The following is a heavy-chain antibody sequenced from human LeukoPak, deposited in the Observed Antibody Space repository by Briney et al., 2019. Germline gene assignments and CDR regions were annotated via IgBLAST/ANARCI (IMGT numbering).Heavy chain of an antibody. CDR1: GFNFRDHW. J-gene: IGHJ4*02. D-gene: IGHD3-9*01. CDR3: ARGVVRYFDY. CDR2: IKNDGSET. V-gene: IGHV3-7*01. Sequence: PGGSLRLSCAVSGFNFRDHWMDWVRQAPGKGLEWVGHIKNDGSETYYLDSLKGRFSISRDNTNNALYLQMNSLRAEDTAVYYCARGVVRYFDYWGQGALVTVSS.